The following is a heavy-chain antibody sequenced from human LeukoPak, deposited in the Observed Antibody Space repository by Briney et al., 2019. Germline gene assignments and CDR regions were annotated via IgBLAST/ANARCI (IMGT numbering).Heavy chain of an antibody. CDR2: ISSSSSYI. Sequence: GGSLRLSCAASGFTFSSYSMNWVRQAPGKGLEWVSSISSSSSYIYYADSVKGRFTISRDNSKNTLYLQMNSLRAEDTAVYYCAKGTNYYGSGSNYFDYWGQGTLVTVSS. V-gene: IGHV3-21*04. CDR1: GFTFSSYS. D-gene: IGHD3-10*01. J-gene: IGHJ4*02. CDR3: AKGTNYYGSGSNYFDY.